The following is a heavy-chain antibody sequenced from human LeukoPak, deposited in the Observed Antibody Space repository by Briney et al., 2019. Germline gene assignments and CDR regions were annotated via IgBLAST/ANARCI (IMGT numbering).Heavy chain of an antibody. CDR3: ARGEPSGSGPH. V-gene: IGHV3-48*01. Sequence: GGSLRLSCAASGFTFSSYSMNWVRQAPGKGLEWVSYISTSSSTIYYADSVKGRFTISRDKAKNSLYLQMNSLRAEDTAVYYCARGEPSGSGPHWGQGTLVTVSS. CDR1: GFTFSSYS. J-gene: IGHJ4*02. D-gene: IGHD3-10*01. CDR2: ISTSSSTI.